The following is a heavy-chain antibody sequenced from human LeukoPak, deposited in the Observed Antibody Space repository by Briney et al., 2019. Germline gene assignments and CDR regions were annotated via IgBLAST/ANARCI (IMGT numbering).Heavy chain of an antibody. D-gene: IGHD6-13*01. CDR3: ARGSSSWYGSFDY. Sequence: PGGSLRLSCAASGFTFSSYGMHWVRQAPGKGLEWVAVISDDASNNDYADSVKGRFTISRDNSKNTVYLQMNSLRAEDTAVYYCARGSSSWYGSFDYWGQGTLVTVSS. J-gene: IGHJ4*02. CDR1: GFTFSSYG. V-gene: IGHV3-30*03. CDR2: ISDDASNN.